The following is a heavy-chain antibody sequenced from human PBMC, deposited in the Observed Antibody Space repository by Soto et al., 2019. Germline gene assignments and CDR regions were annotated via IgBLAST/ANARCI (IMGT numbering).Heavy chain of an antibody. D-gene: IGHD4-17*01. J-gene: IGHJ6*02. Sequence: QVQLVQSGAEVKKPGASVKVSCKASGYTFTSYGISWVRQAPGQGLEWMGWISAYNGNTNYAQKLQCRVTMTTDTSTSTAYMELRRLRSDDTAVYYCARVSTTGTTTVTTGGLCYYYGMDVWGQGTTVTVSS. CDR1: GYTFTSYG. CDR2: ISAYNGNT. CDR3: ARVSTTGTTTVTTGGLCYYYGMDV. V-gene: IGHV1-18*01.